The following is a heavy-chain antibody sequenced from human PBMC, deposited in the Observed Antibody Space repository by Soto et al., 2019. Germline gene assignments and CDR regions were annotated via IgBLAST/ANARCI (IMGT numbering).Heavy chain of an antibody. CDR3: ARGKKRYYDFWSGYCGFDY. CDR1: GYTFTSYG. Sequence: GASVKVSCKASGYTFTSYGISWVRQAPGQGLEWMGWISAYNGNTNYAQKLQGRVTMTTDTSTSTAYMELRSLRSDDTAVYYCARGKKRYYDFWSGYCGFDYWGQGTLVTVSS. D-gene: IGHD3-3*01. V-gene: IGHV1-18*01. J-gene: IGHJ4*02. CDR2: ISAYNGNT.